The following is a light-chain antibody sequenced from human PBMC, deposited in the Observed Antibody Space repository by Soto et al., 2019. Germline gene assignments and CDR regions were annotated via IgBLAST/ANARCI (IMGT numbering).Light chain of an antibody. CDR3: QQYNHFWT. V-gene: IGKV3-15*01. CDR2: GAS. CDR1: QSVSSN. Sequence: EIVMTQSPATLSVSPGERATLSCRASQSVSSNLAWYQQKPGQAPRLLIYGASTRATGIPARFSGSGSGTEFTLTISSLQSEHFAVYYCQQYNHFWTFGQGTKVEI. J-gene: IGKJ1*01.